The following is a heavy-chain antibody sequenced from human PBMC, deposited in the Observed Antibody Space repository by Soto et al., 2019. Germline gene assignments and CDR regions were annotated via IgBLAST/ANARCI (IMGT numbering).Heavy chain of an antibody. CDR3: AREGYSSSWKLYNWFDP. CDR1: GYTFTSYG. J-gene: IGHJ5*02. Sequence: ASVKVSCKASGYTFTSYGISWVRQAPGQGLEWMGWISAYNGNTNYAQKLQGRVTMTTDTSTSTAYMELRSLRSDDTAVYYCAREGYSSSWKLYNWFDPWGQGTRVTVSS. CDR2: ISAYNGNT. D-gene: IGHD6-13*01. V-gene: IGHV1-18*01.